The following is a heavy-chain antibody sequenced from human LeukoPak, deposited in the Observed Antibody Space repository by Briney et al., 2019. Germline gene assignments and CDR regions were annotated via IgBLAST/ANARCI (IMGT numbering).Heavy chain of an antibody. CDR3: TRGPILLWIHNGMVV. CDR1: GVTFGDYA. Sequence: GGSLRLSCAGSGVTFGDYAMSWVREGPGKGVERGGFIRSKAYGGTTEYAASVKGRFTISRDDSKRIAYLQMNSLKTEHTAFYYCTRGPILLWIHNGMVVWGQGTTVTVSS. V-gene: IGHV3-49*04. CDR2: IRSKAYGGTT. D-gene: IGHD5-18*01. J-gene: IGHJ6*02.